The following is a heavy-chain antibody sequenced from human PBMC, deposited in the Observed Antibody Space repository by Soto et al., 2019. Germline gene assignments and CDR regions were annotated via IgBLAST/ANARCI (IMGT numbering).Heavy chain of an antibody. Sequence: QVQLVQSGAEVKKPGASVKVSCKASGYTFTSYDINWVRQATGQGLEWMGWMNPNSGNTGYAQKFQGRVTMTRNTSISTAYMELSSLRSEDTAVYYCARGLGRAPSYCSGGSCYLSVPWFDPWGQGTLVTVSS. CDR2: MNPNSGNT. D-gene: IGHD2-15*01. V-gene: IGHV1-8*01. CDR3: ARGLGRAPSYCSGGSCYLSVPWFDP. J-gene: IGHJ5*02. CDR1: GYTFTSYD.